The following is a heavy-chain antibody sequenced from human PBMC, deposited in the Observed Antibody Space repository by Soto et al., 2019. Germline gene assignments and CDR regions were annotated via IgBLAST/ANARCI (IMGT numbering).Heavy chain of an antibody. V-gene: IGHV1-3*01. CDR1: GYTFTNYG. J-gene: IGHJ4*02. CDR3: VRDGAVAGNINFDF. CDR2: INAGDGNT. D-gene: IGHD6-19*01. Sequence: RASVKVSCKASGYTFTNYGVHWVRQAPGQSLEWMGWINAGDGNTKYSRNFQGRVTIARATSASTAYMELSSLRSEDTAVYYCVRDGAVAGNINFDFWGQGTLLTVSS.